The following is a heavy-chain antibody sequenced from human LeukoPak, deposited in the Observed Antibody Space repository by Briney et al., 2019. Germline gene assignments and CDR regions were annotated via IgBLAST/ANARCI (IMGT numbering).Heavy chain of an antibody. D-gene: IGHD1-26*01. J-gene: IGHJ4*02. V-gene: IGHV3-48*03. CDR2: ISSSGSTI. Sequence: PGGSLRLSCAASGFTFSSYEMNWVRQAPGKGLEWVSYISSSGSTIYYADSVKGRFTISRDNAKNSLYLQMNSLRAGDTALYYCAKFSAISGSLGRPPNPFDCWGQGTLVTVSS. CDR3: AKFSAISGSLGRPPNPFDC. CDR1: GFTFSSYE.